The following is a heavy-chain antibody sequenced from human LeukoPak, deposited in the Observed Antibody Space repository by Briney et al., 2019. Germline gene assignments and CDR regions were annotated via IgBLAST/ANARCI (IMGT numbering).Heavy chain of an antibody. CDR1: GFTFSSYG. J-gene: IGHJ4*02. CDR2: ISSSSSYI. Sequence: GGSLRLSCAASGFTFSSYGMHWVRQAPGKGLEWVSSISSSSSYIYYADSVKGRFTISRDNAKNSLYLQMNSLRAEDTAVYYCARDYCSSTSCYTGGPLDYWGQGTLVTVSS. D-gene: IGHD2-2*02. CDR3: ARDYCSSTSCYTGGPLDY. V-gene: IGHV3-21*01.